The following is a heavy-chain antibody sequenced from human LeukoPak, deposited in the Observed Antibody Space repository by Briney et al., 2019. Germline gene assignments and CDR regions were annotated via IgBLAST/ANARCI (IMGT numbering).Heavy chain of an antibody. V-gene: IGHV4-39*01. Sequence: PSETLSLTCTVSGGSISSSSYYWGWIRQPPGKGLEWIGSIYYSGSTYYNPSLKSRVTISVDTSKNQFSLKLSSVTAADTAVYYCARPGRGGAFDIWGQGTMVTVSS. D-gene: IGHD1-1*01. CDR2: IYYSGST. CDR1: GGSISSSSYY. CDR3: ARPGRGGAFDI. J-gene: IGHJ3*02.